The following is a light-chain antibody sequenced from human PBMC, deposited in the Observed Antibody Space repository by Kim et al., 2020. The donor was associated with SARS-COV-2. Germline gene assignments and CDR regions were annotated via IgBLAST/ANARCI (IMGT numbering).Light chain of an antibody. J-gene: IGLJ1*01. CDR2: QDI. V-gene: IGLV3-1*01. CDR3: QAWDSSTHNYV. Sequence: SYELTQPPSVSVSPGQTASITCSGYKLGDKYVSWYQQKPGHSPVVVIYQDIQRPSGIPERFSGANSGNTATLTISGTQAMDEADYYCQAWDSSTHNYV. CDR1: KLGDKY.